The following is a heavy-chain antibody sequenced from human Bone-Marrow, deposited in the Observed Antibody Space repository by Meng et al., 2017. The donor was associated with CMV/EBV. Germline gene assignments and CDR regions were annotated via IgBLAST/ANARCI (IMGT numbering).Heavy chain of an antibody. CDR1: GFTVSSNY. CDR3: ARDRIAAAPTGYYYYGMDG. J-gene: IGHJ6*02. V-gene: IGHV3-66*02. Sequence: GESLKISCAASGFTVSSNYMSWVRQAPGKGLEWVSVIYSGGSTYYADSVRGRFTISRDNSKNTLYLQMNSLRAEDTAVYYCARDRIAAAPTGYYYYGMDGWGQGTTVTVSS. D-gene: IGHD6-13*01. CDR2: IYSGGST.